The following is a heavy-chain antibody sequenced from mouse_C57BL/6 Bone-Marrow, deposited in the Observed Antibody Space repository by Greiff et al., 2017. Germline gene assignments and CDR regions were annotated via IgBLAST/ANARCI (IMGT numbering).Heavy chain of an antibody. CDR1: GYTFTDYA. CDR2: ISTYYGDA. CDR3: ARCGYSHAMDY. D-gene: IGHD2-12*01. J-gene: IGHJ4*01. V-gene: IGHV1-67*01. Sequence: VQLQESGPELVRPGVSVKISCKGSGYTFTDYAMHWVKQSHAKSLEWIGVISTYYGDASYNQKFKDKATMTVDKSSSTAYMQLSSLTSEDSAVYYCARCGYSHAMDYWGQGTSVTVSS.